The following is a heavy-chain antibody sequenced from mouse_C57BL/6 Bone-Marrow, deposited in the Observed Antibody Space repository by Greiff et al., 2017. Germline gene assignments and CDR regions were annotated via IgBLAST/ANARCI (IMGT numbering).Heavy chain of an antibody. CDR2: INSDGGST. J-gene: IGHJ3*01. CDR1: EYEFPSHD. CDR3: ARQATAWFAY. V-gene: IGHV5-2*01. Sequence: EVKLVESGGGLVQPGESLKLSCESNEYEFPSHDMSWVRKTPEKRLALVAAINSDGGSTYYPDTMERRFIISRDNTKKTLYLQMISLRSDDTAFYYCARQATAWFAYWGQGTLVTVSA.